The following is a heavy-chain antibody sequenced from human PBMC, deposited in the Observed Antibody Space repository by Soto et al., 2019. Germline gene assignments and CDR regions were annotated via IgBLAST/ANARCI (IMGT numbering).Heavy chain of an antibody. CDR1: GFTFSYYT. Sequence: PGGSLRLSCAASGFTFSYYTVHWVRRAPGKGLEWVSSISGIRDYIRYADSVKGRFTTSRDNAKTSLYLQMNSLTAEDTAVYYCAREGVHNYNEYYFDYWGQGTLVTVSS. CDR2: ISGIRDYI. V-gene: IGHV3-21*06. J-gene: IGHJ4*02. D-gene: IGHD3-22*01. CDR3: AREGVHNYNEYYFDY.